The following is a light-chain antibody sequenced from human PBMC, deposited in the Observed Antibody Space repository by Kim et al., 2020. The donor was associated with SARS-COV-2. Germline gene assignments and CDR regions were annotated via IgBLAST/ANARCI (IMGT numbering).Light chain of an antibody. V-gene: IGLV3-19*01. CDR2: GKN. J-gene: IGLJ3*02. CDR1: RLRSYY. Sequence: ALRHTVRITCQGDRLRSYYASWYQQKPGQAPVLVIYGKNNRPSGIPDRFSGSSSGNTASLTITGAQAEDEADYYCNSRDSSGNHLVFGGGTQLTVL. CDR3: NSRDSSGNHLV.